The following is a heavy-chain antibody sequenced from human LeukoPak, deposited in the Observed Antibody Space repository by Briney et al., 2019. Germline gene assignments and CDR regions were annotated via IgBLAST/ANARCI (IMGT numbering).Heavy chain of an antibody. Sequence: PGGSLRLSCAASGFTFSNAWMSWVRQAPGKGLEWVGRIKSKTDGGTTDYAAPVKGRFTISRDDSKNTLYLQMNSLRAEDTAVYYCAKSSSSWYSGNWFDPWGQGTLVTVSS. J-gene: IGHJ5*02. CDR3: AKSSSSWYSGNWFDP. V-gene: IGHV3-15*01. CDR1: GFTFSNAW. CDR2: IKSKTDGGTT. D-gene: IGHD6-13*01.